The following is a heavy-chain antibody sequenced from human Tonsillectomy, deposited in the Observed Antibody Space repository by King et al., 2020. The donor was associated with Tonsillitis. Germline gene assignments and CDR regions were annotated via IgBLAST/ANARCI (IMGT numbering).Heavy chain of an antibody. V-gene: IGHV7-4-1*02. Sequence: VQLVESGSELKKPGASVKVSCKASGYTFTHYAMNWVRQAPGQGLEWMGWINTNAGNTGNPTYAQGFTGRFVLSLDTSASTAYLQISNLKGEDTAVYYCVRDDWGSDFWGQGTLVTVSS. CDR3: VRDDWGSDF. CDR2: INTNAGNTGNP. J-gene: IGHJ4*02. D-gene: IGHD7-27*01. CDR1: GYTFTHYA.